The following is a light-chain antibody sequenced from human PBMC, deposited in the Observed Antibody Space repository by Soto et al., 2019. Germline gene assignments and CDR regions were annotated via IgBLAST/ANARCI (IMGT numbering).Light chain of an antibody. V-gene: IGLV1-44*01. CDR2: SNN. CDR3: VAWDDSLNGYV. J-gene: IGLJ1*01. CDR1: SSKIGSNT. Sequence: QSVLTQPPSASGTPGQRVTISCSGSSSKIGSNTVNWYQQLPGTAPKLLIYSNNQRPSGVPDRFSGSKSGTSASLAISGLQSEDEADCYCVAWDDSLNGYVFGTGTKVTVL.